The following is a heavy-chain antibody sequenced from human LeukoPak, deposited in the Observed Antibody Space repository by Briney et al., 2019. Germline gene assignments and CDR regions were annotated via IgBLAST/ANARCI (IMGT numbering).Heavy chain of an antibody. CDR3: AKVSGYYYGSGRA. CDR2: ISGSGGST. D-gene: IGHD3-10*01. V-gene: IGHV3-23*01. CDR1: GFTFSSYG. Sequence: PGGSLRLSCAASGFTFSSYGMSWVRQAPGKGLEWVSAISGSGGSTYYADSVKGRFTISRDNSKNTLYLQMNSLRAEDTAVYYCAKVSGYYYGSGRAWGQGTLVTVSS. J-gene: IGHJ4*02.